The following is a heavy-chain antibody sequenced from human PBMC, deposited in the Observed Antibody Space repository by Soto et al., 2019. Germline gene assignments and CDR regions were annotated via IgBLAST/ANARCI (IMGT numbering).Heavy chain of an antibody. CDR3: ATFYGYYDSSGSSPGYYYGMDV. CDR2: FDPEDGET. Sequence: ASVKVSCKVSGYTLTELSMHWVRQAPAKGLEWMGGFDPEDGETIYAQKFQGRVTMTEDRSTDTAYMELRSLRSEDTAVYYCATFYGYYDSSGSSPGYYYGMDVWGQGTTVTVSS. CDR1: GYTLTELS. D-gene: IGHD3-22*01. J-gene: IGHJ6*02. V-gene: IGHV1-24*01.